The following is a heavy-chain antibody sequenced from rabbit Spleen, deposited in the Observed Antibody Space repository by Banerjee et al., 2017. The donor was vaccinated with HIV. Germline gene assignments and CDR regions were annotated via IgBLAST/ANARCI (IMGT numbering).Heavy chain of an antibody. J-gene: IGHJ6*01. V-gene: IGHV1S47*01. Sequence: QEQLVETGGGLVQPGGSLTLSCKASGFHVSSYYMSWVRQAPGKGLEWIGYIDPVFGVTYYASWVNGRFTISRSTSLATVTLQVTSLTVADTATYFCARDTGSSFSSYGMDLWGPGTLVTVS. CDR3: ARDTGSSFSSYGMDL. D-gene: IGHD8-1*01. CDR2: IDPVFGVT. CDR1: GFHVSSYY.